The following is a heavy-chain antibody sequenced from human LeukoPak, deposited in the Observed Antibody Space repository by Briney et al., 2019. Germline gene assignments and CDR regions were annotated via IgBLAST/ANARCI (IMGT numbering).Heavy chain of an antibody. V-gene: IGHV3-48*01. CDR2: ISSSSTI. J-gene: IGHJ4*02. D-gene: IGHD5-12*01. CDR1: GFTFSSYS. Sequence: GGSLRLSCAASGFTFSSYSMNWVRQAPGKGLEWVSYISSSSTIYYADSVKGRFTISRDNAKNSLYLQMNSLRAEDTAVYYCARDQRRWLRVTLFDYWGQGTLVTVSS. CDR3: ARDQRRWLRVTLFDY.